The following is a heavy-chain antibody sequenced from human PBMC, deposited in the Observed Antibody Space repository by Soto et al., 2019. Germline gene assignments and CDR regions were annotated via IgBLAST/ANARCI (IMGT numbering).Heavy chain of an antibody. CDR2: IKSKTDGGTT. D-gene: IGHD3-22*01. CDR1: GLTFSNAW. J-gene: IGHJ4*02. Sequence: GGSLRLSCAASGLTFSNAWMSWVRQAPGKGLEWVGRIKSKTDGGTTDYAAPVKGRFTISRDDSKNTLYLQMNSLKTEDTAVYYCTTERFDYYDSSGYYYYWGQGTLVTVSS. V-gene: IGHV3-15*01. CDR3: TTERFDYYDSSGYYYY.